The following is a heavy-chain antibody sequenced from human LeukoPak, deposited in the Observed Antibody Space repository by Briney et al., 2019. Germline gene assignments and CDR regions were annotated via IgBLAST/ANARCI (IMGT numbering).Heavy chain of an antibody. CDR1: GGSIISTSYY. J-gene: IGHJ4*02. V-gene: IGHV4-39*01. CDR3: ASQLGYGSGTYYNKLFDY. D-gene: IGHD3-10*01. Sequence: PSETLSLTCTVSGGSIISTSYYWGWIRQPPGEGLECIGSIYYSGTTYYNPSLKSRVTISLDTSQNQFSLRLTSVTAADTAVYYCASQLGYGSGTYYNKLFDYWGQGTLLTVSS. CDR2: IYYSGTT.